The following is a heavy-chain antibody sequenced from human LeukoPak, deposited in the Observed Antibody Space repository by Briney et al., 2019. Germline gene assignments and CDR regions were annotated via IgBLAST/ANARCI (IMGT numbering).Heavy chain of an antibody. D-gene: IGHD4-17*01. CDR1: GGSINNYY. V-gene: IGHV4-59*01. J-gene: IGHJ4*02. CDR2: IYYRGST. CDR3: ARGGDYSDLRYLDY. Sequence: SSETLSLTCTVSGGSINNYYWSWIRQPPGKGLEWIGYIYYRGSTNYNPSLKSRVTFSVDTSKNQFSLKLNSVTAADTAVYYCARGGDYSDLRYLDYWGQGTLVTVSS.